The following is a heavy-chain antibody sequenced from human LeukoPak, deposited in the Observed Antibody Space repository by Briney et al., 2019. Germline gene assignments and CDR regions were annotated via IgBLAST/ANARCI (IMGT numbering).Heavy chain of an antibody. CDR1: GFTFSTYA. CDR3: AKLISGSYYYYYGLDV. J-gene: IGHJ6*02. D-gene: IGHD1-26*01. CDR2: ISNSGGST. V-gene: IGHV3-23*01. Sequence: GGSLRLSCAASGFTFSTYAMCWVRQAPGKGLKWFSLISNSGGSTYYADSVEGRFTISRDNSKNTLYLQMNSLRAEDSAVYYCAKLISGSYYYYYGLDVWGQGTTVTVSS.